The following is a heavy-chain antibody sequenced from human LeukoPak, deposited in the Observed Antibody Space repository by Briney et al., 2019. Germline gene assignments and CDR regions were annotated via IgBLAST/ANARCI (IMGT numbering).Heavy chain of an antibody. J-gene: IGHJ2*01. CDR3: ARDPLVYSYGYWYFDL. CDR1: GYTFTNDW. CDR2: INWNGGST. Sequence: GGSLRLSCAVSGYTFTNDWMSWPRQAPGKGLEWVSGINWNGGSTGYTDSVKGRFTISRDNAKNSLYLQMNSLRADDTALYSCARDPLVYSYGYWYFDLWGRGTLVTVSS. D-gene: IGHD5-18*01. V-gene: IGHV3-20*04.